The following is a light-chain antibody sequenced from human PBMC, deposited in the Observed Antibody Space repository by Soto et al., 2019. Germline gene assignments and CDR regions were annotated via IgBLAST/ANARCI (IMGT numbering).Light chain of an antibody. CDR3: QQRSNWPV. Sequence: IVLPQCPATMSLSPWERATLSFRASQSVSRYLAWYQQKPGQAPRLLIYDAFNRATGIPARFSGSGSGTDFTLTISFLEPEDSAVYYGQQRSNWPVFGQGTRLDIK. CDR1: QSVSRY. CDR2: DAF. V-gene: IGKV3-11*01. J-gene: IGKJ5*01.